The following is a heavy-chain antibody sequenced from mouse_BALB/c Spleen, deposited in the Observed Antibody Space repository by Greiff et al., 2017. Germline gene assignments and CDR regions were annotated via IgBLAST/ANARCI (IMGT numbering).Heavy chain of an antibody. J-gene: IGHJ4*01. Sequence: EVMLVESGGGLVKPGGSLKLSCAASGFAFSSFDLSWVCQSPEKRLEWVAYISSGGGSIYYPDTVKGRFTISRDNAKNSQYLQMSSLKSEYTAMFYCARHRLLRLPTAMDYWGQGNAVTVST. V-gene: IGHV5-12-1*01. CDR2: ISSGGGSI. CDR3: ARHRLLRLPTAMDY. CDR1: GFAFSSFD. D-gene: IGHD1-2*01.